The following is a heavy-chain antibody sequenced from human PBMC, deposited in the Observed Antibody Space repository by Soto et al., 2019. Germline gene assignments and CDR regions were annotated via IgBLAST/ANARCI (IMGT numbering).Heavy chain of an antibody. Sequence: QVQLVESGGGVVQPGRSLRLSCAASGFTFSSYGMHWVRQAPGMGLEWVAVIWYDGSNKYYADSVKGRFTISRDNSKNTLYLQMNSLRAEDTAVYYCARDRVDGSGNLDSWGQGTLVTVSS. V-gene: IGHV3-33*01. D-gene: IGHD3-10*01. CDR2: IWYDGSNK. J-gene: IGHJ4*02. CDR3: ARDRVDGSGNLDS. CDR1: GFTFSSYG.